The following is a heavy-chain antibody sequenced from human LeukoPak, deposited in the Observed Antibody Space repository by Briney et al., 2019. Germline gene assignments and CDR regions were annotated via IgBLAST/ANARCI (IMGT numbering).Heavy chain of an antibody. CDR3: ARDCRRAPRWWFDP. CDR1: GGTFSSYA. CDR2: IIPIFGTA. J-gene: IGHJ5*02. Sequence: ASVKVSCTASGGTFSSYAISWVRQAPGQGLEWMGGIIPIFGTANYAQKFQGRVTITADESTSTAYMELSSLRSEDTAVYYCARDCRRAPRWWFDPWGRGTPVTASS. V-gene: IGHV1-69*01.